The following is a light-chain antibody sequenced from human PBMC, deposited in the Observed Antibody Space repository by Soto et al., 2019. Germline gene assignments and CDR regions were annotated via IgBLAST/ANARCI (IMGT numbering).Light chain of an antibody. Sequence: QSALTQPASVSGSPGQSITISCTGTSSDVGGYNYVSWYQQHPGKAPKLMIYDVSNRPSGVSNRFSGSKSGNTASLTISGLQAEDEADYYCRSCTSSSARVFGAGTKLTVL. CDR3: RSCTSSSARV. CDR1: SSDVGGYNY. V-gene: IGLV2-14*01. CDR2: DVS. J-gene: IGLJ2*01.